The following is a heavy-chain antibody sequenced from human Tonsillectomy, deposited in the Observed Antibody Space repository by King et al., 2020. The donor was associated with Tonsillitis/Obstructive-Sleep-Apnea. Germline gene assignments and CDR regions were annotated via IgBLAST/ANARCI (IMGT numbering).Heavy chain of an antibody. J-gene: IGHJ3*02. V-gene: IGHV3-7*04. Sequence: EVQLVESGGGLVQPGGSLRLSCAASGFTFSSYWMSWVRQAPGKGLEWVANIKQDGSEKYYVDSVKGRFTISRDNAKNSLYLQMNSLRAEDTAVYYCARDLDSTSPPPAFDIWGQGTMVTVSS. CDR1: GFTFSSYW. CDR3: ARDLDSTSPPPAFDI. CDR2: IKQDGSEK. D-gene: IGHD2-2*01.